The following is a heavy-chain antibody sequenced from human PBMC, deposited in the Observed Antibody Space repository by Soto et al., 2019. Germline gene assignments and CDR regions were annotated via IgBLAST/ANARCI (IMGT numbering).Heavy chain of an antibody. J-gene: IGHJ5*01. V-gene: IGHV4-38-2*01. D-gene: IGHD3-22*01. CDR1: GYSINSGYF. CDR2: IYHSGTT. CDR3: ALDRSGYNCFDS. Sequence: SDTLSLTCALSGYSINSGYFWGWFRQPPGKGLEWIGTIYHSGTTYYNPSLKSRVTILVDTSKNQFSLNLSSVTAADTAIYYCALDRSGYNCFDSCCQGTLVTVAS.